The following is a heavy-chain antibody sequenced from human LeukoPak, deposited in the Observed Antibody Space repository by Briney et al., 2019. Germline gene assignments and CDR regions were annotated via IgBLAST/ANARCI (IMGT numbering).Heavy chain of an antibody. Sequence: SETLSLTCSVSGDSISSSSSYWGWIRQPPGKGLEWIGSIYYSGSTYYNTSLKSRVTISVDTSKNQFSLKLSSVTAADTAVYYCARSGFAGGYFDLWGRGTLVTVSS. CDR3: ARSGFAGGYFDL. D-gene: IGHD1-26*01. J-gene: IGHJ2*01. CDR2: IYYSGST. V-gene: IGHV4-39*07. CDR1: GDSISSSSSY.